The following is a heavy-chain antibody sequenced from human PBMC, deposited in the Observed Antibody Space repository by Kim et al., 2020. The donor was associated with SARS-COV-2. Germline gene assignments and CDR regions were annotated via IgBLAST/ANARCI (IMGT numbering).Heavy chain of an antibody. J-gene: IGHJ4*02. Sequence: GGSLRLSCATSGFAFSDFGMHWVRQAPGKGLEWLAIIGHDGSFKYYADSVKGRFIISRDNSRNTLYLQMSSPRVEDTAVYYCARDLNFGGHGEYWGQGTL. CDR1: GFAFSDFG. D-gene: IGHD3-10*01. CDR2: IGHDGSFK. CDR3: ARDLNFGGHGEY. V-gene: IGHV3-33*01.